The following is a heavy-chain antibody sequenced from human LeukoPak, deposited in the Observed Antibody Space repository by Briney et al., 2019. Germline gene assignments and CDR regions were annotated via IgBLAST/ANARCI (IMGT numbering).Heavy chain of an antibody. CDR2: INPNSGGT. V-gene: IGHV1-2*02. CDR1: GYTFTGYY. D-gene: IGHD1-26*01. J-gene: IGHJ4*02. Sequence: GASVKVSCKASGYTFTGYYMHWVRQAPGQGLEWMGWINPNSGGTNYAQKFQGRVTMTRDMSTSTVYMELSSLRSEDTAVYYCARAWELLPQGPSPIDYWGQGTLVTVSS. CDR3: ARAWELLPQGPSPIDY.